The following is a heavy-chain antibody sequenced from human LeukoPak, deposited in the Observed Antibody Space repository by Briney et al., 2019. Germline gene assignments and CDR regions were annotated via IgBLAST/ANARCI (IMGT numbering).Heavy chain of an antibody. Sequence: PSETLSLTCTVSGGSISSSSYYWGWIRQPPGKGLEWIGSIYYSGSTYYNPSLKSRVTISVDTSKNQFSLKLSSVTAADTAVYYCARDSDSSYAFDIWGQGTMVTVSS. J-gene: IGHJ3*02. CDR2: IYYSGST. CDR3: ARDSDSSYAFDI. CDR1: GGSISSSSYY. D-gene: IGHD3-22*01. V-gene: IGHV4-39*02.